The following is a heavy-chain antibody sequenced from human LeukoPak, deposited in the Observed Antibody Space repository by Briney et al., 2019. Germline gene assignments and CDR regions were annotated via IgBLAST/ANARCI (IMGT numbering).Heavy chain of an antibody. CDR2: INPSGGST. Sequence: GASVKVSCKASGYTFTSYYMHWVRQAPGQGLESMGIINPSGGSTSYAQKFQGRVTMTRDTSTSTVYMELSSLRSEDTAVYYCARGYLQFRTSGRDDAFDIWGQGTMVTVSS. J-gene: IGHJ3*02. V-gene: IGHV1-46*01. CDR3: ARGYLQFRTSGRDDAFDI. D-gene: IGHD2-8*01. CDR1: GYTFTSYY.